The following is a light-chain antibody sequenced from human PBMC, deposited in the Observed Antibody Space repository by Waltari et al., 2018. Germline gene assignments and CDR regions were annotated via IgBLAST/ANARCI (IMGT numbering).Light chain of an antibody. CDR1: SSDVGSYNY. V-gene: IGLV2-8*01. Sequence: QSALTQPHSASGSPGQSVTISSPGTSSDVGSYNYVSWYQNHPGKTPKRMIYEVSKRPSGVPARLSGSKSGNTASLTVSGLQAEDEADYYCSSYAGSNNVVFGGGTKLTVL. J-gene: IGLJ2*01. CDR2: EVS. CDR3: SSYAGSNNVV.